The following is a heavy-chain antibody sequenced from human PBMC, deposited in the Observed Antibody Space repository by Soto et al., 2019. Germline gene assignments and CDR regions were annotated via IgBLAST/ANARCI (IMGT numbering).Heavy chain of an antibody. CDR1: GFSLSTSGVG. CDR2: IYWDDDK. J-gene: IGHJ5*02. Sequence: SGPTLVNPTQTLTLTCTFSGFSLSTSGVGVGWIRQPPGKALEWLALIYWDDDKRYSPSLKSRLTITKDTSKNQVVLTMTNMDPVDTATYYCAHSYLVVVPAAISWFDPWGQETLVTVAS. V-gene: IGHV2-5*02. D-gene: IGHD2-2*01. CDR3: AHSYLVVVPAAISWFDP.